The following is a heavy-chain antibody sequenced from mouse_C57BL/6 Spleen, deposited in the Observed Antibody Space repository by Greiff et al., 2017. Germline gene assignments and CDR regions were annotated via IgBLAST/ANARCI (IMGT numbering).Heavy chain of an antibody. J-gene: IGHJ1*03. Sequence: QVQLQQPGAELVRPGSSVKLSCKASGYTFTSYWMHWVKQRPIQGLEWIGNIDPSDSETHYNQKFKDKATLTVDKSSSTAYMQLSSLTSEDSAVYYCVIYYDYDWYFDGWGTGTTVTVSS. V-gene: IGHV1-52*01. CDR3: VIYYDYDWYFDG. CDR1: GYTFTSYW. D-gene: IGHD2-4*01. CDR2: IDPSDSET.